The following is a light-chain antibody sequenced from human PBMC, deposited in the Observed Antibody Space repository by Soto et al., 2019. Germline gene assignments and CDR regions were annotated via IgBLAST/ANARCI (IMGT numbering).Light chain of an antibody. J-gene: IGLJ3*02. CDR2: LEGSGSY. CDR1: SGHSSYI. V-gene: IGLV4-60*02. CDR3: ETWDSNTHTV. Sequence: QSVLTQSSSASASLGSSVKLTCTLSSGHSSYIIAWHQQQPGKAPRYLMKLEGSGSYNKGSGVPDRFSGSSSGADRYLTISYLQFEDEADYNCETWDSNTHTVFGGGTKLTVL.